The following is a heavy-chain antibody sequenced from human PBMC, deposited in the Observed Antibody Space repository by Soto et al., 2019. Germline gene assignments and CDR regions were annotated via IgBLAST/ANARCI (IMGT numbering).Heavy chain of an antibody. Sequence: GGSLRLSCAASGFTFSSYAMSWVRQAPGKGLEWVSAISGSGGSTYYADSVKGRFTISRDNSKNTLYLQMNSLRAEDTAVYYCAKDAPLRYCTNGVCYTFVYWGQGTLVTVLL. CDR1: GFTFSSYA. CDR3: AKDAPLRYCTNGVCYTFVY. D-gene: IGHD2-8*01. CDR2: ISGSGGST. V-gene: IGHV3-23*01. J-gene: IGHJ4*02.